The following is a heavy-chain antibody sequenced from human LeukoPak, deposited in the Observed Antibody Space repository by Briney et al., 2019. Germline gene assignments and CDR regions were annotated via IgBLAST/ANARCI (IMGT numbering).Heavy chain of an antibody. V-gene: IGHV3-23*01. CDR2: ISASGGST. CDR1: GFTFSSYA. CDR3: ARGTYYYESSGSDFDY. Sequence: GGSLRLSCAASGFTFSSYAMSWVRQAPGKGLEWVSAISASGGSTYYADSVKGRFTISRDNSKSTLYLQMNSLRADDSAVYYCARGTYYYESSGSDFDYWGQGTLVTVSS. J-gene: IGHJ4*02. D-gene: IGHD3-22*01.